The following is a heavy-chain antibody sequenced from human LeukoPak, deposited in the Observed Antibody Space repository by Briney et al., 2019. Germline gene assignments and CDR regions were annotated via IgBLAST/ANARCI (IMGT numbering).Heavy chain of an antibody. D-gene: IGHD6-19*01. CDR2: FDPEDGET. CDR1: GYTLTELS. J-gene: IGHJ6*02. V-gene: IGHV1-24*01. Sequence: ASVKVSCKVSGYTLTELSMHWVRQAPGKGLGWMGGFDPEDGETIYAQKFQGRVTMTEDTSTDTAYMELSSLRSEDTAVYYCATPYSSGWPRGYYYYYGMDVWGQGTTVTVSS. CDR3: ATPYSSGWPRGYYYYYGMDV.